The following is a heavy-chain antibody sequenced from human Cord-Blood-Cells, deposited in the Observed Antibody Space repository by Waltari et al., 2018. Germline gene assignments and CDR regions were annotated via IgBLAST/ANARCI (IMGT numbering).Heavy chain of an antibody. CDR1: GYTLSELL. CDR3: ATTYCSSTSCPYYYGMDV. J-gene: IGHJ6*02. Sequence: QVQLVQSGAEVKKPGASVKVSCKVSGYTLSELLMHWVRQAPGKGLEWMGGFDPEDGETIYAQKFQGRVTMTEDTSTDTAYMELSSLRSEDTAVYYCATTYCSSTSCPYYYGMDVWGQGTTVTVSS. CDR2: FDPEDGET. V-gene: IGHV1-24*01. D-gene: IGHD2-2*01.